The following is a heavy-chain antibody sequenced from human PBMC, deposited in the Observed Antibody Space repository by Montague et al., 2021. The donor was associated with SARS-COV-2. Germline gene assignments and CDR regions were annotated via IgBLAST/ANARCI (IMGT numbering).Heavy chain of an antibody. CDR2: TYYRSKWYN. J-gene: IGHJ6*02. CDR3: ARGIWFGELLTGYYYYGMDV. Sequence: CVISGGSVSSNSAAWNWIRQSPSRGLEWLGRTYYRSKWYNDYAVSVKSRITINPDTSKNQFSLQLNSVTPEDTAVYYCARGIWFGELLTGYYYYGMDVWGQGTTVTVSS. CDR1: GGSVSSNSAA. V-gene: IGHV6-1*01. D-gene: IGHD3-10*01.